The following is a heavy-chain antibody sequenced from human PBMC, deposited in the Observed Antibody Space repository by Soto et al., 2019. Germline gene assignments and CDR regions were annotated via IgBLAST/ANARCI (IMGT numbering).Heavy chain of an antibody. CDR1: GCTFSSYE. CDR3: ASQVRYWVPDAFDI. V-gene: IGHV3-48*03. D-gene: IGHD2-8*02. CDR2: ISSSGSTI. Sequence: GGSLVRSCGASGCTFSSYEMNWVRQAPGKGLEWVSYISSSGSTIYYADSVKGRFTISRDNAKNSLYLQMNSLRAEDTAVYYCASQVRYWVPDAFDIWGQGTMVTVSS. J-gene: IGHJ3*02.